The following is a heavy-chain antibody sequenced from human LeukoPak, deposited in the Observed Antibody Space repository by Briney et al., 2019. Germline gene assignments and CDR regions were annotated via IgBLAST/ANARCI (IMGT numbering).Heavy chain of an antibody. J-gene: IGHJ4*02. CDR3: TRGGMVPD. CDR1: GFTFSSYS. V-gene: IGHV3-48*04. CDR2: ISSSGTTI. Sequence: GGSLRLSCVASGFTFSSYSMNWVGRAPGKGLEWVSYISSSGTTIYYADSVKGRFTISRDNAKNSLYLQMNSLRAEDTAVYFCTRGGMVPDWGQGTLVTVSS. D-gene: IGHD4/OR15-4a*01.